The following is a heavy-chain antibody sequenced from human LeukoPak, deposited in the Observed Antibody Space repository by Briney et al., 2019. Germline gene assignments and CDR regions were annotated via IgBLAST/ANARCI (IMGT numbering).Heavy chain of an antibody. J-gene: IGHJ5*02. CDR2: IYYSGST. V-gene: IGHV4-59*08. D-gene: IGHD2-21*02. CDR1: GGSISSYY. CDR3: ARVVNYYSMFDP. Sequence: PSETLSLTCTVSGGSISSYYWSWIRQPPGKGLEWIGYIYYSGSTNYSPSLKSRVTISVDTSKNQFSLKLSSVTAADTAVYYCARVVNYYSMFDPWGQGTLVTVSS.